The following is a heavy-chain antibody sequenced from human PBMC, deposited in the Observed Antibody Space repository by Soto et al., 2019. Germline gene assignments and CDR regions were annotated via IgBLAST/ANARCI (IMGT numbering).Heavy chain of an antibody. D-gene: IGHD4-17*01. CDR3: ARAIQMVTTHAFDI. J-gene: IGHJ3*02. CDR2: IWYDGSDK. Sequence: PGGSLRLSCAASGFTFSSYAMHWVRQAPGKGLEWVVVIWYDGSDKSYADSVKGRFTISRDDSKNTVYLQMNSLRAEDTAVYYCARAIQMVTTHAFDIWGQGTRVTVS. CDR1: GFTFSSYA. V-gene: IGHV3-33*01.